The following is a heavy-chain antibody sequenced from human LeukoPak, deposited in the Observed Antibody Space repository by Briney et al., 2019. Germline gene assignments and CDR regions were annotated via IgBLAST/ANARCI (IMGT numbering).Heavy chain of an antibody. CDR3: ARSAAAAPYYFDY. D-gene: IGHD6-13*01. Sequence: SVKVSCKASGGTFSSYAISWVRQAPGLGLEWMGGIIPIFGTANYAQKFQGRVTITTDESTSTAYMELSSLRSEDTAVYYCARSAAAAPYYFDYWGQGTLVTVSS. CDR1: GGTFSSYA. V-gene: IGHV1-69*05. CDR2: IIPIFGTA. J-gene: IGHJ4*02.